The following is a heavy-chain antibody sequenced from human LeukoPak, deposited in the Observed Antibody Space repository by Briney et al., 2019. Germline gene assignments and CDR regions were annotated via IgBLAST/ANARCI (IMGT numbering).Heavy chain of an antibody. CDR3: ARTYSTGYFDY. J-gene: IGHJ4*02. CDR1: GYSISSGYY. Sequence: SETLSLTCTVSGYSISSGYYWGWIRQPPGQGLEWIGSIYHSGSTYYNPSLKSRVTISVDTTKNQFSLKLSSVTTADTAVYYCARTYSTGYFDYWGQGTLVTVSS. V-gene: IGHV4-38-2*02. CDR2: IYHSGST. D-gene: IGHD6-25*01.